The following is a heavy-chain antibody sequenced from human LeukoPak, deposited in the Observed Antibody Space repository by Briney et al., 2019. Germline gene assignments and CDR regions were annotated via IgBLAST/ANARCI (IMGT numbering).Heavy chain of an antibody. V-gene: IGHV1-69*13. CDR1: GGTFSSYA. D-gene: IGHD3-22*01. Sequence: SVKVSCKASGGTFSSYAISWVRQAPGQGLEWMGGIIPIFGTANYAQKLQGRVTITADESTSTAYMELSSLRSEDTAVYYCAREGISAARYYYDSSGYYGAFDIWGQGTMVTVSS. CDR3: AREGISAARYYYDSSGYYGAFDI. CDR2: IIPIFGTA. J-gene: IGHJ3*02.